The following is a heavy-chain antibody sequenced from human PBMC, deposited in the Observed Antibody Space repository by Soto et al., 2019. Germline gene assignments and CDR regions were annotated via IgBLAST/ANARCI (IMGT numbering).Heavy chain of an antibody. CDR2: INPSGGST. J-gene: IGHJ4*02. Sequence: ASVKVSCKASGYTFTSYYMHWVRQATGQGLEWMGIINPSGGSTSYAQKFQGRVTMTRDTSASTAYMELSSLRSEDTAVYYCARDQYYGSGSYNYFDYWGQGTQVTVSS. CDR1: GYTFTSYY. V-gene: IGHV1-46*01. D-gene: IGHD3-10*01. CDR3: ARDQYYGSGSYNYFDY.